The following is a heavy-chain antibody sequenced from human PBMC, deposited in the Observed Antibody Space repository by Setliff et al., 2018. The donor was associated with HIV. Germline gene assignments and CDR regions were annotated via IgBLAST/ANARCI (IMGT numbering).Heavy chain of an antibody. D-gene: IGHD3-9*01. J-gene: IGHJ4*02. CDR3: ARQDIPTGYYLFDY. Sequence: ASVKVSCKASGYKFTGHHIQWMRQAPGQGLEWMGRINPNMGDTQYAQKFQSRIIMTRDTSINTVYMELSSLTSEDTALYYCARQDIPTGYYLFDYWGQGTQVTVSS. CDR2: INPNMGDT. V-gene: IGHV1-2*06. CDR1: GYKFTGHH.